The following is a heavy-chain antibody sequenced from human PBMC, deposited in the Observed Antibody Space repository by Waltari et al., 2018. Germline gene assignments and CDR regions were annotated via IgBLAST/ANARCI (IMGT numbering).Heavy chain of an antibody. CDR1: GYTFTGYY. CDR3: ARGDCSGGSCYSDYGMDV. Sequence: QVQLVQSGAEVKKPGASVKVSCKASGYTFTGYYMHWVRQAPGQGLEGMGRNNPNSGGKNYAQKFQGRVTMTRDTSISTAYMELSRLRSDDTAVYYCARGDCSGGSCYSDYGMDVWGQGTTVTVSS. J-gene: IGHJ6*02. D-gene: IGHD2-15*01. CDR2: NNPNSGGK. V-gene: IGHV1-2*06.